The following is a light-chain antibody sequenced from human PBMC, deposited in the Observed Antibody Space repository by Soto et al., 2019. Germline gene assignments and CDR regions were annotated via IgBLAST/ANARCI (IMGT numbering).Light chain of an antibody. J-gene: IGLJ3*02. V-gene: IGLV2-8*01. Sequence: QSVLTQPPSASGSPGQSVTISCTGTSSDVGGYNYVSWYQQHPGKAPKLMIYEVSTRPSGVPDRFSGSKSGNTASLTVSGRQAEDEADYYCSSYAGSNNWVFGGGTKLTVL. CDR1: SSDVGGYNY. CDR2: EVS. CDR3: SSYAGSNNWV.